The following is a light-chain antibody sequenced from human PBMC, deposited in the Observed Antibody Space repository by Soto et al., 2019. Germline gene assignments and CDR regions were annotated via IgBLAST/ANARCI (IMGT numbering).Light chain of an antibody. CDR3: QQYGSSPWT. V-gene: IGKV3-20*01. CDR1: QSVSSAY. J-gene: IGKJ1*01. CDR2: GAS. Sequence: EIVLTQSPGTLSLSPGERATLSCRASQSVSSAYLTWYQQKPGQAPRLLIYGASGRATGIPDRFSGGGSGTDFTLTISRLEPEDFAVYYCQQYGSSPWTFGQGTKVEVK.